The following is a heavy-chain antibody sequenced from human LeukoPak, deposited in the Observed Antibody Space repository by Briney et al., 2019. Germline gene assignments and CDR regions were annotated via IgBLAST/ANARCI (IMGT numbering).Heavy chain of an antibody. CDR1: GYTFTGYY. CDR2: INPNSGGT. J-gene: IGHJ4*02. Sequence: ASVKVSRKASGYTFTGYYMHWVRQAPGQGLEWMGWINPNSGGTNYAQKFQGRVTMTRDTSISTAYMELSRLRSDDTAVYYCARDPDPYCSSTSCPVDYWGQGTLVTVSS. D-gene: IGHD2-2*01. V-gene: IGHV1-2*02. CDR3: ARDPDPYCSSTSCPVDY.